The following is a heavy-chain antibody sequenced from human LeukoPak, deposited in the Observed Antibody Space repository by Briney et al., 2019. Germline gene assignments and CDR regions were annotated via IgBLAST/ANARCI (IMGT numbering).Heavy chain of an antibody. J-gene: IGHJ4*02. CDR3: AKSSYGSGSYYSYLFDY. Sequence: GGSLRLSCAASGFTFSRYAMSWVRQAPGKGLEWVSAISGSGGSTYYADSVKGRFTISRDNSKNTLYLQMNSLRAEDTAVYYCAKSSYGSGSYYSYLFDYWGQGTLVTVSS. V-gene: IGHV3-23*01. D-gene: IGHD3-10*01. CDR1: GFTFSRYA. CDR2: ISGSGGST.